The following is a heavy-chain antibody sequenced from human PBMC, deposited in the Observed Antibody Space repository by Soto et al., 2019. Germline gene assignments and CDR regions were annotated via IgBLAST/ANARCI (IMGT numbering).Heavy chain of an antibody. CDR2: IYYSGST. CDR1: GGTSGNYD. Sequence: WSVAGGTSGNYDGSRILQPPRNGLECNGYIYYSGSTNYNPSLKSRVTISVDTSKNQFSLKLSSVTAADTAVYYCARQGRGYCSSTSCYGPGATYHWFDPWGQGTLVTVSS. D-gene: IGHD2-2*01. CDR3: ARQGRGYCSSTSCYGPGATYHWFDP. V-gene: IGHV4-59*08. J-gene: IGHJ5*02.